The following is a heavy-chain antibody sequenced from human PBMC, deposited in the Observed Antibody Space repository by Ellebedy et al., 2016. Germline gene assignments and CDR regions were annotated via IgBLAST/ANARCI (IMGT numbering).Heavy chain of an antibody. J-gene: IGHJ4*02. CDR1: GFSVSSNY. D-gene: IGHD3-3*01. CDR2: IYAGGST. CDR3: ARGGYYTFEY. Sequence: GESLKISCVVSGFSVSSNYLSWVRQAPGKGLEWVSVIYAGGSTFYADSVKGRFTISRDNSKNTLYLQMNRLRAEDTAMYYCARGGYYTFEYWGQGTLVTVSS. V-gene: IGHV3-66*01.